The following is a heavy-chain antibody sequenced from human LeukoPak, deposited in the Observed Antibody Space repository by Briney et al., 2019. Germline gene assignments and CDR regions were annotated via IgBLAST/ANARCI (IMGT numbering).Heavy chain of an antibody. CDR2: XXXXXST. CDR3: ARGLDEYYYDSSGYFPDAFDI. Sequence: SETLSLTCTVSGXXXXSGGXXXXXXXQXXXXXXXXXXXXXXXXSTYYNPSLKSRVTISVDTSKNQFSLKLSSVTAADTAVYYCARGLDEYYYDSSGYFPDAFDIWGQGTMVTVSS. V-gene: IGHV4-31*03. D-gene: IGHD3-22*01. CDR1: GXXXXSGGXX. J-gene: IGHJ3*02.